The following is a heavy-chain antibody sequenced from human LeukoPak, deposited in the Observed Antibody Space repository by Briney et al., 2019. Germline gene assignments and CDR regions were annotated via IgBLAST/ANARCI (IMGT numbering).Heavy chain of an antibody. V-gene: IGHV1-2*02. CDR1: GYTFTDYY. CDR2: INPNSGGT. D-gene: IGHD3-10*01. CDR3: ATDRGRISDYYGSGRSLEYYMDV. Sequence: ASVKVSCKASGYTFTDYYMHWVRQARGQGLEWMGWINPNSGGTNYAQNFQGRVTVTRDTSITTAYMELSSLISDDTAMYYCATDRGRISDYYGSGRSLEYYMDVWGRGTTVTVSS. J-gene: IGHJ6*03.